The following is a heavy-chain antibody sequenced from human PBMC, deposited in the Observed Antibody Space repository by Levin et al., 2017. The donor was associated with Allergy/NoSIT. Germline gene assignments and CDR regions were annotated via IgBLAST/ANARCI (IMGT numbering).Heavy chain of an antibody. J-gene: IGHJ4*02. CDR1: GGSFSGYY. Sequence: SETLSLTCAVYGGSFSGYYWSWIRQPPGKGLEWIGEINHSGSTNYNPSLKSRVTISVDTSKNQFSLKLSSVTAADTAVYYCARVASSSWYTDYWGQGTLVTVSS. D-gene: IGHD6-13*01. CDR3: ARVASSSWYTDY. CDR2: INHSGST. V-gene: IGHV4-34*01.